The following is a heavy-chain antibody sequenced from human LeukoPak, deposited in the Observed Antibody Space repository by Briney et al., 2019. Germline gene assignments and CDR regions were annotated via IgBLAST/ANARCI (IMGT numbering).Heavy chain of an antibody. V-gene: IGHV3-30*02. D-gene: IGHD3-10*01. J-gene: IGHJ4*02. CDR3: AKDIAHYYGSGSYFDY. CDR2: IWYDGSKK. CDR1: GFTFSSNG. Sequence: PGGSLRLSCAASGFTFSSNGMYWVRQAPGKGLEWVSLIWYDGSKKYYVDSVKGRFTISRDNAKNSLYLQMNSLRAEDTALYYCAKDIAHYYGSGSYFDYWGQGTLVTVSS.